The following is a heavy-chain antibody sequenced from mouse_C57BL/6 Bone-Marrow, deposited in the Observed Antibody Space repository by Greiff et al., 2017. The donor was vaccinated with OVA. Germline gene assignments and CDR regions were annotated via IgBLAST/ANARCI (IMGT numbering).Heavy chain of an antibody. J-gene: IGHJ3*01. Sequence: VQLQQSGAELARPGASVKLSCKASGYTFTSYGISWVKQSTGQGLEWIGEIYPRSGNTYYHEKFKGKATLTADKSSSTAYMELRSLTSADSAVEFCASLLPEAPRPVAYWGQGTLVTVTA. CDR1: GYTFTSYG. D-gene: IGHD1-1*01. V-gene: IGHV1-81*01. CDR3: ASLLPEAPRPVAY. CDR2: IYPRSGNT.